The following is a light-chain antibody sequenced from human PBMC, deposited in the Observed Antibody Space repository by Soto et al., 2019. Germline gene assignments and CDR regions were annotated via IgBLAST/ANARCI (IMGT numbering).Light chain of an antibody. J-gene: IGLJ1*01. V-gene: IGLV1-44*01. CDR3: AAWDDTLKRDI. Sequence: QSVLTQPPSASETPGQRVSISCSGSNSNIASNTVNWYQDLPGTAPKLLIYYNNQQPSGVPDRFSGSKSGTSASLTISGLQSEDESDYYCAAWDDTLKRDIYGTATKVTVL. CDR2: YNN. CDR1: NSNIASNT.